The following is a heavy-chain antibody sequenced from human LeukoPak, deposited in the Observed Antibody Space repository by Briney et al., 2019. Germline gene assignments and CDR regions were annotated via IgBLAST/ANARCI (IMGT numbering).Heavy chain of an antibody. V-gene: IGHV1-69*13. CDR2: IIPIFGTA. D-gene: IGHD6-13*01. Sequence: SVKVSCKASGYSFITYGISWVRQAPGQGLEWMGGIIPIFGTANYAQKFQGRVTITADESTSTAYMELSSLRSEDTAVYYCARGIAPIDYWGQGTLVTVSS. CDR3: ARGIAPIDY. J-gene: IGHJ4*02. CDR1: GYSFITYG.